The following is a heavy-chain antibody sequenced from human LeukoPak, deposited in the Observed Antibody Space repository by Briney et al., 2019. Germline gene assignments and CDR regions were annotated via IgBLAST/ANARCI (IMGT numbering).Heavy chain of an antibody. CDR2: ISYDGSNK. Sequence: PGGSLRLSCAASGFIFSSYGMHWVRQAPGKGLEWVAVISYDGSNKHYADSGKGRFTISRDNSKNTLYLQMNSLRAEDTAVYYCALVVYYYGSGSYSPFDYWGQGTLVTVSS. CDR3: ALVVYYYGSGSYSPFDY. V-gene: IGHV3-30*03. J-gene: IGHJ4*02. D-gene: IGHD3-10*01. CDR1: GFIFSSYG.